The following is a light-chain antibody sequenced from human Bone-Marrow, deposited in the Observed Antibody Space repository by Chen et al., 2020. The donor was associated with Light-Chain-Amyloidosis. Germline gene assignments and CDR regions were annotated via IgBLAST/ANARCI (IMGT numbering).Light chain of an antibody. J-gene: IGLJ2*01. CDR2: RDT. V-gene: IGLV3-25*03. CDR3: QSADSSGTYEVI. CDR1: DLPTKY. Sequence: SYELTQPPPVSVAPGQTARISCSGDDLPTKYAYWYQQKPGQAPVLVIHRDTERPSGISARFSGSSSGTTATLTISGVRAEDEADYHCQSADSSGTYEVIFGGGTKLTVL.